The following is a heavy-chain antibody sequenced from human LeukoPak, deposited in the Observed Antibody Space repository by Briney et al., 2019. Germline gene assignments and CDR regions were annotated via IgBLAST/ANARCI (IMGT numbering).Heavy chain of an antibody. J-gene: IGHJ4*02. D-gene: IGHD5-24*01. V-gene: IGHV4-4*07. CDR2: IYTSGST. CDR1: GGSISSYY. Sequence: SETLSLTCTVSGGSISSYYWSWIRQPAGKGLEWIGRIYTSGSTNYNPSLKSRVTMSVDTSKNQFSLKVNSVTAADTAVYYCARGRDGYNFLNRGEYYYFDYWGQGILVTVSS. CDR3: ARGRDGYNFLNRGEYYYFDY.